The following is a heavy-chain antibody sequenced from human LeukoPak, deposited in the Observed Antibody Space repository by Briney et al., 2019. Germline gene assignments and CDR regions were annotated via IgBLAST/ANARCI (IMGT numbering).Heavy chain of an antibody. Sequence: GGSLRLSCAASGFTFSSYAMHWVRQAPGKGLEGVAVISYDGSNKYYADSVKGRFTISRDNSKNTLYLQMNSLRAEDTAVYYCARVSRGYDYNYYYGMDVWGKGTPVTVSS. J-gene: IGHJ6*04. CDR2: ISYDGSNK. D-gene: IGHD5-12*01. CDR1: GFTFSSYA. V-gene: IGHV3-30*04. CDR3: ARVSRGYDYNYYYGMDV.